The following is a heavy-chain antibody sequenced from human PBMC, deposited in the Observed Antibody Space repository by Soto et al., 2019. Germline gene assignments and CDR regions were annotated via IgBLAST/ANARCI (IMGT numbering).Heavy chain of an antibody. CDR1: GYTFTSYG. CDR3: AREFKYCSSTSCYAVWFDP. CDR2: ISAYNGNT. D-gene: IGHD2-2*01. V-gene: IGHV1-18*01. Sequence: GASVKVSCKASGYTFTSYGISWVRQAPGQGLEWMGWISAYNGNTNYAQKLQGRVTMTTDTSTSTAYMELRSLRSDDTAVYYCAREFKYCSSTSCYAVWFDPWGQGTLVTVS. J-gene: IGHJ5*02.